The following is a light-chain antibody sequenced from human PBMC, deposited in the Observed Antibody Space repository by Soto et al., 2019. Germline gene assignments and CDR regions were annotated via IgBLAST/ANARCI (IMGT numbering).Light chain of an antibody. CDR2: DAS. CDR1: QSVSRY. Sequence: EIVLTQYPATLSLSPGERATLSCRASQSVSRYLAWYQQKPGQAPRLLIYDASNRATGIPARFSGSGSGTDFTLTISSLEPEDFAVYYCQQRSNWPPTFGGGTKVEIK. CDR3: QQRSNWPPT. J-gene: IGKJ4*01. V-gene: IGKV3-11*01.